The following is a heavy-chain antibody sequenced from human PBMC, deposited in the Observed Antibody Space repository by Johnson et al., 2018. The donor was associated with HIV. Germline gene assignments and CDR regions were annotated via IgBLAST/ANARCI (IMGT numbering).Heavy chain of an antibody. V-gene: IGHV3-66*01. Sequence: VQPVESGGGLVQPGGSLRLSCAASGFTVSSNYMSWVCPASWKGLEWVPLIYSGGSTYYADSVKGRFTISRDNSKNTLYLQMNSLRAEDRAVYYCARDQAGTTDDAFDIWGQGTMVTVSS. CDR2: IYSGGST. CDR3: ARDQAGTTDDAFDI. D-gene: IGHD1-7*01. CDR1: GFTVSSNY. J-gene: IGHJ3*02.